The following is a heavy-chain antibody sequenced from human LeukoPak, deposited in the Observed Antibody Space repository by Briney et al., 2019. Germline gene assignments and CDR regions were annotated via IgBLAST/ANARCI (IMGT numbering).Heavy chain of an antibody. CDR3: VSFYETY. CDR1: GNYW. V-gene: IGHV3-74*01. Sequence: PGGSLRLSCAASGNYWMHWVRQAPGKGLVWVPHINSDGSWTSYADSVKGRFTISKDNAKNTVHLQMNSLRAEDTAVYYCVSFYETYWGRGTLVTVSS. J-gene: IGHJ4*02. D-gene: IGHD2/OR15-2a*01. CDR2: INSDGSWT.